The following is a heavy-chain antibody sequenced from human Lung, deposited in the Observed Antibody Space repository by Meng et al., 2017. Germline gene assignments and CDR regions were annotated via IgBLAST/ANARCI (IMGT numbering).Heavy chain of an antibody. CDR3: ARDEDISAAGKLFGDY. Sequence: QVRLVQSWAEVKKPGASVKVSRKPSGYNFPDYYIHWVRRAPGQGLEWMGRINPKSGDTHYAQKFQARVTMTGDTSISTAYMELSGLRSDDTAMYYCARDEDISAAGKLFGDYWGQGTLVTVSS. CDR2: INPKSGDT. J-gene: IGHJ4*02. V-gene: IGHV1-2*06. D-gene: IGHD6-25*01. CDR1: GYNFPDYY.